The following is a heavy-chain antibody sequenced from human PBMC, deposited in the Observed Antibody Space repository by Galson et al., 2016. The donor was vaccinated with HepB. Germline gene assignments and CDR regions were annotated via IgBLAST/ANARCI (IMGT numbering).Heavy chain of an antibody. D-gene: IGHD1-26*01. CDR1: GFTFSGYY. CDR3: AREGAHQGGRTPYY. CDR2: ISVSSGFI. Sequence: SLRLSCAASGFTFSGYYMNWVRQAPGKGLEWVSSISVSSGFIYYADSVRGRFTISRDNAKNSLYLQMNSLRAGDTAVYYCAREGAHQGGRTPYYWGQGTLVTVSS. J-gene: IGHJ4*02. V-gene: IGHV3-21*01.